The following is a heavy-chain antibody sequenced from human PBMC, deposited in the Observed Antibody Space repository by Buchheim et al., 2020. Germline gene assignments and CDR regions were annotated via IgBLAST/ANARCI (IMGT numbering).Heavy chain of an antibody. J-gene: IGHJ4*02. D-gene: IGHD3-22*01. Sequence: QVQLQESGPGLLKPSQTLSLTCSVSGGSVSSGDYYWSWIRQPPGKGLEWIGYIHYSGSTYYNPSLKSRAFISRDTPKNQLSLKMTSVTATDTAVYYCARQNSGYFAYWGQGT. CDR1: GGSVSSGDYY. V-gene: IGHV4-30-4*01. CDR2: IHYSGST. CDR3: ARQNSGYFAY.